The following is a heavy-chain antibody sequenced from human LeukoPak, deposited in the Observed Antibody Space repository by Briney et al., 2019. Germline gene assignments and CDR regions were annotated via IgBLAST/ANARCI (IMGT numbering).Heavy chain of an antibody. V-gene: IGHV3-74*01. Sequence: GGSLRLSCAASGFTFSNYWMYWVRQAPGKGPVWVTRIHNDGTGTSYADSVKGRFTISRDNAKNTLYLQMNSLRAEDTAVYYCARRGDGYNNGMDVWGQGTTVTVSS. J-gene: IGHJ6*02. CDR1: GFTFSNYW. CDR2: IHNDGTGT. CDR3: ARRGDGYNNGMDV. D-gene: IGHD5-24*01.